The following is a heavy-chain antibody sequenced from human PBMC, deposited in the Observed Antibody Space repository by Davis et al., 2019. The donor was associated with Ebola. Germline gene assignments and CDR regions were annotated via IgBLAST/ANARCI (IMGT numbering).Heavy chain of an antibody. V-gene: IGHV3-21*01. D-gene: IGHD2-2*01. CDR3: ARDREYQLLFHLPSSRYYYYYGMDV. Sequence: GESLKISCAASGFTFSSYSMNWVRQAPGKGLEWVSSISSSSSYIYYADSVKGRFTISRDNAKNSLYLQMNSLRAEDTAVYYCARDREYQLLFHLPSSRYYYYYGMDVWGQGTTVTVSS. CDR2: ISSSSSYI. J-gene: IGHJ6*02. CDR1: GFTFSSYS.